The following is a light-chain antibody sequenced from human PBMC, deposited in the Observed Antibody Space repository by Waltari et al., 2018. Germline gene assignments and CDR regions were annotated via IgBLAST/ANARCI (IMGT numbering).Light chain of an antibody. Sequence: QSALTQPASVSGSPGQSLTISCTGTSTDVGGYQSVSWYPQHPGKAPKLMIYDVSNRPSGVSNRFSGSKSGNTASLTISGLQAEDEADYYCSSYTSSSTDVFGTGTKVTVL. CDR3: SSYTSSSTDV. J-gene: IGLJ1*01. V-gene: IGLV2-14*03. CDR2: DVS. CDR1: STDVGGYQS.